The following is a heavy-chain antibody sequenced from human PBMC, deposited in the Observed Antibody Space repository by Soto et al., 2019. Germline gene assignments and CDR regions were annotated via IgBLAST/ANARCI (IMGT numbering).Heavy chain of an antibody. CDR3: AREEYYYGSGAFFDY. CDR1: GGTFSSYT. D-gene: IGHD3-10*01. V-gene: IGHV1-69*08. Sequence: QVQLVQSGAEVKKPGSSVKVSCKASGGTFSSYTISWVRQAPGQGLEWMGRIIPILGIANYAQKFQGRVTITADKSTSKAYTELSSLRSEDTAVYYCAREEYYYGSGAFFDYWGQGTLVTVSS. J-gene: IGHJ4*02. CDR2: IIPILGIA.